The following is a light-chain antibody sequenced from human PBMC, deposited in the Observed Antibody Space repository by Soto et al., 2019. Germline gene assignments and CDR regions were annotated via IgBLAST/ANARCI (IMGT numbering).Light chain of an antibody. J-gene: IGKJ1*01. CDR2: KAS. V-gene: IGKV1-5*03. Sequence: DIQLTQSPSTLSASVGARVTITCRASQSINGWLAWYQQKPGQAPNLLIYKASTLESGVPSRFSGSGSGTEFTPTVSSLQPDDFATYYCHQYHNFPRTFGQGAKVDIK. CDR1: QSINGW. CDR3: HQYHNFPRT.